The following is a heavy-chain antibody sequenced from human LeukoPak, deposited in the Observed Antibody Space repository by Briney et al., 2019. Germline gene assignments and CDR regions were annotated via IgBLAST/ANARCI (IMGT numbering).Heavy chain of an antibody. J-gene: IGHJ4*02. D-gene: IGHD3-22*01. CDR3: ARPYYYDSSGTTFDH. CDR1: GYTFTGYY. Sequence: ASVKVSCKASGYTFTGYYMHWVRQAPGQGLEWMGWINPNSGGTNYAQKFQGRVTMTRDTSISTAYMELSRLRSDDTAVYYCARPYYYDSSGTTFDHWGQGTLVTVSS. V-gene: IGHV1-2*02. CDR2: INPNSGGT.